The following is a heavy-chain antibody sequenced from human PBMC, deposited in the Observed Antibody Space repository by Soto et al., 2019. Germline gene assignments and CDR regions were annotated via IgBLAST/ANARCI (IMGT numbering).Heavy chain of an antibody. D-gene: IGHD4-4*01. Sequence: ESLKVSCKGSGYRFTSYWIIWVRQMPGKGLELMGRIDPIDSYTNYSPSFQGHVSISADKSISTAYLQWSSLKASDTAMYYCARRDSNHDYYYYGMDVWGQGTTVTVSS. CDR2: IDPIDSYT. CDR1: GYRFTSYW. V-gene: IGHV5-10-1*01. CDR3: ARRDSNHDYYYYGMDV. J-gene: IGHJ6*02.